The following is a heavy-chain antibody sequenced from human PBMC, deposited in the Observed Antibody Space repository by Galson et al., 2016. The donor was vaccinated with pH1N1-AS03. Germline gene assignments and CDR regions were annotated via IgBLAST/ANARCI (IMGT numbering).Heavy chain of an antibody. CDR1: GVSITTYY. J-gene: IGHJ5*02. CDR2: IYASGNT. V-gene: IGHV4-4*07. D-gene: IGHD6-6*01. CDR3: ARDGPIAARPPDL. Sequence: ETLSLTCTVSGVSITTYYWSWIRHPAGKGLEWVGRIYASGNTNYNPSLKSRVTMSVDTSKNQFSLTLNSVTAADTAVYFCARDGPIAARPPDLWGQGILVTVSS.